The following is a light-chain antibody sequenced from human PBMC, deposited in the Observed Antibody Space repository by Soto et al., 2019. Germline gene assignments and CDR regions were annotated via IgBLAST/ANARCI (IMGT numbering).Light chain of an antibody. CDR1: SSNIGSNY. CDR3: AAWDDSLSGVV. J-gene: IGLJ2*01. V-gene: IGLV1-47*01. CDR2: RNN. Sequence: QSVLTQPPSASGTPGQRVTISCSGSSSNIGSNYVYWYQQLPGTAPKLLIYRNNQRPSGFPDRFSGPKSGTSASLAISGLRSEDEADYYCAAWDDSLSGVVFGGGTQLTVL.